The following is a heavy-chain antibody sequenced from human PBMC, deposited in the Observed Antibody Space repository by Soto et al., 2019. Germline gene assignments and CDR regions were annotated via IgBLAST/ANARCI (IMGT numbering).Heavy chain of an antibody. J-gene: IGHJ6*03. CDR2: IYSGGST. CDR1: GFTVSSNY. D-gene: IGHD2-21*02. CDR3: ARGGGDYDYYYYYYMDV. Sequence: GGSLRLSCAASGFTVSSNYMSWVRQAPGKGLEWVSVIYSGGSTYYADSVKGRFTISRDNSKNTLYLQMNSLRAEDTAVYYCARGGGDYDYYYYYYMDVWGKGTTVTVSS. V-gene: IGHV3-66*01.